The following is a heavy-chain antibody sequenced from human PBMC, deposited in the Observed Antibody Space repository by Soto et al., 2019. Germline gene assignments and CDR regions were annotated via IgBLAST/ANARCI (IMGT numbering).Heavy chain of an antibody. V-gene: IGHV1-69*01. Sequence: QLQLVQSGAEVREPGSSVKVSCKASGGTFSSYTVIWVPQAPGQGLEWMGGITPTLNIAKYAEKFQGRVTITADESTSTVNMHLSSLRSEDTVVYFCARGYYSGSNPSAFDYWGQGTLVAVSS. CDR2: ITPTLNIA. D-gene: IGHD1-26*01. J-gene: IGHJ4*02. CDR3: ARGYYSGSNPSAFDY. CDR1: GGTFSSYT.